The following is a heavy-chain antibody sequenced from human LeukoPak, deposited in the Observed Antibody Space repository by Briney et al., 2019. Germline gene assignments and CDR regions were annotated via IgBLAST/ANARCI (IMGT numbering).Heavy chain of an antibody. V-gene: IGHV3-23*01. D-gene: IGHD3-22*01. Sequence: PGGSLRLSCAASGFTFSSYAMTWVRQAPGKGLEWVSTISGSGISTYYADSVKGRFTNSRDNSRSMVSLQMNSLRAEDTAVYYCASGVVIITAFDSWGQGTLVTVSS. J-gene: IGHJ4*02. CDR2: ISGSGIST. CDR3: ASGVVIITAFDS. CDR1: GFTFSSYA.